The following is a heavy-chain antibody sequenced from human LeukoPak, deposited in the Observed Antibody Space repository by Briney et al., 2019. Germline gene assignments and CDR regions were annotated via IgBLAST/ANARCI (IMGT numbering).Heavy chain of an antibody. D-gene: IGHD2-15*01. CDR1: GGSISSYY. Sequence: SETLSLTCTVSGGSISSYYWSWIRQPPGKGLEWIGYIYYSVSTNYNPSLKSRVTISVDTSKNQFSLKLSSVTAADTAVYYCARGGQLLLLYYFDYWGQGTLVTVSS. CDR3: ARGGQLLLLYYFDY. V-gene: IGHV4-59*01. CDR2: IYYSVST. J-gene: IGHJ4*02.